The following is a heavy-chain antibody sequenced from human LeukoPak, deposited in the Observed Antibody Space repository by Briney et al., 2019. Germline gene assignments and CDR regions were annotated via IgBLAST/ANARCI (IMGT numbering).Heavy chain of an antibody. CDR2: ISGSGSST. CDR1: GFTFSSYA. D-gene: IGHD4-17*01. CDR3: AKDRRRTTVTSFVY. J-gene: IGHJ4*02. Sequence: PGGSLRLSCAASGFTFSSYAMSWVRQAPGKGVEWVSAISGSGSSTYYVDSVKGRFTISRDNSKNTLYQQMNHLRAEDTALYYGAKDRRRTTVTSFVYWGQGTLVTASS. V-gene: IGHV3-23*01.